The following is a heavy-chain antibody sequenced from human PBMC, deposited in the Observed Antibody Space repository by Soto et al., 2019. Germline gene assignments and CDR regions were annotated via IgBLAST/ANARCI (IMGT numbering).Heavy chain of an antibody. V-gene: IGHV1-69*01. J-gene: IGHJ6*02. CDR2: IIPIYGTA. Sequence: QVQLVQSGAEVKKPGSSVKVSCKASGGTFSSFTISWVRQAPGQGLEWMGGIIPIYGTANYAQKFQGRVTIPADASTRTAYMELSSLRSEDTAVYYCAKDRRAEWESYYYYAMDVWGQGTTVTVSS. CDR1: GGTFSSFT. D-gene: IGHD1-26*01. CDR3: AKDRRAEWESYYYYAMDV.